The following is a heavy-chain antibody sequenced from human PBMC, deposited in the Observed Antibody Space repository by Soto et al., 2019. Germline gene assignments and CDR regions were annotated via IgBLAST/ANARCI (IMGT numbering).Heavy chain of an antibody. D-gene: IGHD6-6*01. Sequence: GESLKISCKGSGYSFTSYWIGWGRQMPGKGLEWMGIIYPGDSDTRYSPSFQGQVTISADKSISTAYLQWSSLKASDTAMYYCASGKSIAAPGGAFDIWGQGTMVTV. CDR1: GYSFTSYW. CDR3: ASGKSIAAPGGAFDI. CDR2: IYPGDSDT. J-gene: IGHJ3*02. V-gene: IGHV5-51*01.